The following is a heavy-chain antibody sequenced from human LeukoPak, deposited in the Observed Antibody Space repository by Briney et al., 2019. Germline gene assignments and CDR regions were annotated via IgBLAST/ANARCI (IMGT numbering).Heavy chain of an antibody. D-gene: IGHD1-26*01. V-gene: IGHV4-30-4*01. CDR3: ARHAEESFDAFDI. CDR2: IYYSGRT. Sequence: TSETLSLTCTVSGGSISSGAYYWSWIRQPPGKGLEWIGYIYYSGRTYYKPSLRSRVTISVDRSRNQFSLKLTSVTAADTAGYYCARHAEESFDAFDIRGQGTMVTVSS. CDR1: GGSISSGAYY. J-gene: IGHJ3*02.